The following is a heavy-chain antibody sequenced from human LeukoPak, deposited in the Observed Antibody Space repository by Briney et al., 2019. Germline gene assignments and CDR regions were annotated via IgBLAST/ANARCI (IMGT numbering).Heavy chain of an antibody. Sequence: PGGSLRLSCAASGFTVSSSYMSWVRKAPGKGLEWVSVTYSEGFTYYADSVKGRFTISRDNSRNTVYLQMHDLRVEDTAVYYCATSSGWTGVFDYWGQGTVVTVSS. J-gene: IGHJ4*02. CDR3: ATSSGWTGVFDY. D-gene: IGHD6-25*01. V-gene: IGHV3-66*01. CDR2: TYSEGFT. CDR1: GFTVSSSY.